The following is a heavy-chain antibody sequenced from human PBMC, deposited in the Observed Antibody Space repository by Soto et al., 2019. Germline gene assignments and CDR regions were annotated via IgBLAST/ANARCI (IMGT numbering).Heavy chain of an antibody. CDR1: GYIFTDYY. CDR2: INPTSGGT. D-gene: IGHD4-4*01. Sequence: QVQLVQSGAEVKRPGASVKVSCKASGYIFTDYYMHWVRQAPGQGLEWMGWINPTSGGTNYAQKFQHRVTMTRDTSISTTYMEVSRLTSDDTAMYYCAREGVQGYSGNSVDYWGQGTLVTVSS. J-gene: IGHJ4*02. V-gene: IGHV1-2*02. CDR3: AREGVQGYSGNSVDY.